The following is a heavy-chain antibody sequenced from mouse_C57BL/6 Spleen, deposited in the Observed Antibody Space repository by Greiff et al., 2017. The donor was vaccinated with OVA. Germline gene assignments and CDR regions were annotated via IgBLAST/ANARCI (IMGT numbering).Heavy chain of an antibody. CDR1: GYTFTSYW. V-gene: IGHV1-50*01. CDR2: IDPSDSYT. Sequence: VQLQQPGAELVKPGASVKLSCKASGYTFTSYWMQWVKQRPGQGLEWIGEIDPSDSYTNYNQKFKGKATLTVDTSSSTAYMQLSSLTSEDSAVYYGAGQFVTTVVARYFDVWGTGTTVTVSS. J-gene: IGHJ1*03. CDR3: AGQFVTTVVARYFDV. D-gene: IGHD1-1*01.